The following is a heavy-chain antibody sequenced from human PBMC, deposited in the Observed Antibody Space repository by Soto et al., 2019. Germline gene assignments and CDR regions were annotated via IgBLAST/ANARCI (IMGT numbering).Heavy chain of an antibody. D-gene: IGHD1-7*01. V-gene: IGHV4-59*01. J-gene: IGHJ3*02. CDR2: IYYSGST. Sequence: QVQLQESGPGLVKPSETLSLTCTVSGGSISSYYWSWIRQPPGKGLEWIGYIYYSGSTNYNPPLKSRVTISVDTSKNQSSLKLSSVTAADTAVYYCARNYGHAFDIWGQGTMVTVSS. CDR3: ARNYGHAFDI. CDR1: GGSISSYY.